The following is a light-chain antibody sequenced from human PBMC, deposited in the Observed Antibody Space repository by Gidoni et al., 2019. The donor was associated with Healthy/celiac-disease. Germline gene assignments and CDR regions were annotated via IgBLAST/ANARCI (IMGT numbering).Light chain of an antibody. J-gene: IGKJ1*01. Sequence: IPMAPSPSTLSASVGDRVTITCRASQSISSWLAWYQQKPGQAPKLLIYKASSLASGVPSRFSGSGSGTEFTLTISSLQPDDFATYYCQQYNSYSQWTFGQGTKVEIK. CDR3: QQYNSYSQWT. CDR2: KAS. V-gene: IGKV1-5*03. CDR1: QSISSW.